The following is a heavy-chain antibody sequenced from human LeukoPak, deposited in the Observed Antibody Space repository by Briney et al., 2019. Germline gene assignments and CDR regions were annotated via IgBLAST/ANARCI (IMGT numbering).Heavy chain of an antibody. CDR2: INHSGST. J-gene: IGHJ5*02. Sequence: PSETLSLTCTVSGGSISSSSYYWGWIRQPPGKGLEWIGEINHSGSTNYNPSLKSRVTISVDTSKNQFSLKLSSVTAADTAVYYCARGNYLWGQGTLVTVSS. CDR1: GGSISSSSYY. CDR3: ARGNYL. V-gene: IGHV4-39*07.